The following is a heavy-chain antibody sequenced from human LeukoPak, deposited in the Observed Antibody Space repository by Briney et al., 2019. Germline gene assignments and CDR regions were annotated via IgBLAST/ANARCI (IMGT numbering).Heavy chain of an antibody. D-gene: IGHD3-22*01. J-gene: IGHJ3*02. Sequence: GGSLRLSCAASGFTFSSYAMSWVRQAPGKGLEWVSAISGSGGSTYYADSVKGRFTISRDNSKNMLYLQMNSLRAEDTAVYYCAKDGSSGYYADAFDIWGQGTMVTVSS. CDR1: GFTFSSYA. CDR3: AKDGSSGYYADAFDI. V-gene: IGHV3-23*01. CDR2: ISGSGGST.